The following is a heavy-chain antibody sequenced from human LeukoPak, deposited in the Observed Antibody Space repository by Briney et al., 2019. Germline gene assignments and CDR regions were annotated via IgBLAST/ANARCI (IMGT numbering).Heavy chain of an antibody. J-gene: IGHJ3*02. CDR1: GFTFDDYA. V-gene: IGHV3-43D*03. D-gene: IGHD2-15*01. CDR3: AREAGYVANGFDI. CDR2: ISWDGGST. Sequence: PGGSLRLSCAASGFTFDDYAMHWVRQAPGKGLEWVSLISWDGGSTYYADSVKGRFTISRDNSKNSLYLQMNSLRAEDTALYYCAREAGYVANGFDIWGQGTMVTVSS.